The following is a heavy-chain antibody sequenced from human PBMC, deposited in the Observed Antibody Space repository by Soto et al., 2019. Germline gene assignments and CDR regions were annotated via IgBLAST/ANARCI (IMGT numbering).Heavy chain of an antibody. CDR1: GFTFSSYA. Sequence: GVSLRLSCAASGFTFSSYAMSWVRQAPGKGLEWVSAISGSGGSTYYADSVKGRFTISRDNSKNTLYLQMNSLRAEDTAVYYCAKAISLRYFDPSDYWGQGTLVTVSS. D-gene: IGHD3-9*01. CDR3: AKAISLRYFDPSDY. CDR2: ISGSGGST. J-gene: IGHJ4*02. V-gene: IGHV3-23*01.